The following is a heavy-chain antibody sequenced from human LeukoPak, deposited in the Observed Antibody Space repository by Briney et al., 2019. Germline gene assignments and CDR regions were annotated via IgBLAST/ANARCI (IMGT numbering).Heavy chain of an antibody. CDR3: AKRQVSAAPGALDY. V-gene: IGHV3-23*01. Sequence: GGSLRLSCAASGFTFSNYAMIWVRQAPGKGQERVSAISGSGGNPYYADSVEGRFTVSRDNSKSTLHLQLNSLRAEDTAVYYCAKRQVSAAPGALDYWGQGTLLTVSS. D-gene: IGHD6-13*01. J-gene: IGHJ4*02. CDR1: GFTFSNYA. CDR2: ISGSGGNP.